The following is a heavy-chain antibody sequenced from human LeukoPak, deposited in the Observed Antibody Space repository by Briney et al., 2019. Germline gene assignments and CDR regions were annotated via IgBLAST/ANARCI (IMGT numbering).Heavy chain of an antibody. V-gene: IGHV4-34*01. D-gene: IGHD6-19*01. CDR3: ARGLGSGWYRGWFDP. CDR2: INHSGST. CDR1: GGSFSGYY. J-gene: IGHJ5*02. Sequence: SETLSLTCAVYGGSFSGYYWSWIRQPPGKGLEWIGEINHSGSTNYSPSLKSRVTISVDTSKNQFSLKLSSVTAADTAVYYCARGLGSGWYRGWFDPWGQGTLVTVSS.